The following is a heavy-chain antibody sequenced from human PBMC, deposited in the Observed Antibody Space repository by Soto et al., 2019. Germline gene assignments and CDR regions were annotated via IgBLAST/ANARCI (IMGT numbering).Heavy chain of an antibody. Sequence: GGSLRLSCAAXGFTFSSYGMHWVRQAPGKGLEWVAVISYDGSNKYYADSVKGRFTISRDNSKNTLYLQMNSLRAEDTAVYYCAKEGGYCSGGSCYSRTYYYYGMDVWGQGTTVTV. CDR3: AKEGGYCSGGSCYSRTYYYYGMDV. CDR1: GFTFSSYG. D-gene: IGHD2-15*01. CDR2: ISYDGSNK. J-gene: IGHJ6*02. V-gene: IGHV3-30*18.